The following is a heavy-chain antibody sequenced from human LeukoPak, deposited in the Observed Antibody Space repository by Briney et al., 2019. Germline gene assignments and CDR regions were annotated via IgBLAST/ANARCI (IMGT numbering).Heavy chain of an antibody. J-gene: IGHJ6*03. D-gene: IGHD2-2*01. V-gene: IGHV3-64*01. CDR3: AKSACSTSCYFYYYYYMDV. CDR2: ISSNGGST. Sequence: GGSLRLSCAASGFTFSSYAMHWVRQAPGKGLEYVSAISSNGGSTYYANSVKGRFTISRDNSKNTLYLQMNSLRAEDTAVYYCAKSACSTSCYFYYYYYMDVWGKGTTVTISS. CDR1: GFTFSSYA.